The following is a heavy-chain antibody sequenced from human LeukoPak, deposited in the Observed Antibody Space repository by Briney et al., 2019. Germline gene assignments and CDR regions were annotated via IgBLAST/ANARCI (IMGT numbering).Heavy chain of an antibody. Sequence: GGSLRLSCAASGFTFSSYAMSWVRQAPGKGLEWVSVIQSGGITDHADSVKGRFTISRDDAKNSLYLEMDSLRAEDTAVYYCARTIYYYESTSYFSDAFDVWGQGTMVTVSS. D-gene: IGHD3-22*01. V-gene: IGHV3-23*01. CDR3: ARTIYYYESTSYFSDAFDV. CDR2: IQSGGIT. CDR1: GFTFSSYA. J-gene: IGHJ3*01.